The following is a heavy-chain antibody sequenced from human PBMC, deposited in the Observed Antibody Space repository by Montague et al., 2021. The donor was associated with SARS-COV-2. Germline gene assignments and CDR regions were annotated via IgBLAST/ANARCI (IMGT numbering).Heavy chain of an antibody. J-gene: IGHJ2*01. CDR2: IYDTGNT. V-gene: IGHV4-59*01. CDR1: GGSISGYY. CDR3: ARGFRLQLWQTNYYFGL. D-gene: IGHD5-18*01. Sequence: SETLSLTCTVPGGSISGYYWSWIRQPPGKGPEWIGNIYDTGNTNYNPSLKSRVTISEDTPKNQFSLRLTSVTAADTAVYYCARGFRLQLWQTNYYFGLWGRGTLVSVSS.